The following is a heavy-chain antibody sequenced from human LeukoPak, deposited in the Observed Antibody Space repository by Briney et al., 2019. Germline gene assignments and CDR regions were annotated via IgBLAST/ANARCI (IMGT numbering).Heavy chain of an antibody. CDR3: ARAPRGLLWFGELTFDYYYMDV. CDR2: ISSNGGST. V-gene: IGHV3-64*01. Sequence: PGGSLRLSCAASGFTFSSYAMHWVRQAPGKGLEYVSAISSNGGSTYYANSVKGRFTISRDNSKNTLYLQMNSLRAEDTAVYYCARAPRGLLWFGELTFDYYYMDVWGKGTTVTVSS. CDR1: GFTFSSYA. D-gene: IGHD3-10*01. J-gene: IGHJ6*03.